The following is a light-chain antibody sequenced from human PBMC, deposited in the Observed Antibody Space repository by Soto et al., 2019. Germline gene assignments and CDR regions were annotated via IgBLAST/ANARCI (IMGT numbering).Light chain of an antibody. J-gene: IGKJ4*01. CDR1: QTVRNNY. V-gene: IGKV3-20*01. Sequence: EFVLTQYPDTLSLSPGERSTLSCRASQTVRNNYLAWYQQKPGQAPRLLIYDASSRATGIPDRFSGGGSGTDFTLTISRLEPEDFAVYYCQQFSSYPLTFGGGTKVDIK. CDR3: QQFSSYPLT. CDR2: DAS.